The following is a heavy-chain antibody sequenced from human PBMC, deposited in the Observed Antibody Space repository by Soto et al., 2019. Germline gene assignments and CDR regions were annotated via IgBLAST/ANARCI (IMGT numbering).Heavy chain of an antibody. J-gene: IGHJ4*02. CDR2: IKSKNDGGTT. V-gene: IGHV3-15*01. Sequence: PGGSLRLSCAASGFTFSNAWMSWVRQAPGKGLEWVGRIKSKNDGGTTDYTAPVKGRFTISREDSKKTQYLQMNSLKTEDTAVYYCTTDLIGGSSDYWGQGT. D-gene: IGHD1-26*01. CDR3: TTDLIGGSSDY. CDR1: GFTFSNAW.